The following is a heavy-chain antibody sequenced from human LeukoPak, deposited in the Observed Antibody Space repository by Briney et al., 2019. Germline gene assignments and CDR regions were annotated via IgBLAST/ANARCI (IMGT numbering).Heavy chain of an antibody. V-gene: IGHV3-23*01. CDR3: AKDRHGSGSYQDFDY. Sequence: PGESLRLSCAASGFTFSSYAMSWVRQAPGKGLEWVSAISGSGGSTYYADSVKGRFTISRDNSKNTLYLQMNSLRAEDTAVYYCAKDRHGSGSYQDFDYWGQGTLVTVSS. CDR1: GFTFSSYA. J-gene: IGHJ4*02. D-gene: IGHD3-10*01. CDR2: ISGSGGST.